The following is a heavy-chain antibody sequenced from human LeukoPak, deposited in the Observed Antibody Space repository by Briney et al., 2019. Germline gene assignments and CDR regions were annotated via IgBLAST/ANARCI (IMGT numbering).Heavy chain of an antibody. CDR1: GFIFSSYA. Sequence: PGGSLRLSCAASGFIFSSYAMSWVRQAPGKGLEWVSGISDSGGKTDSADSVKGRFTISRDNSKGKVYLQMNSLRAEDTAVYYCVARARGFRHFDYWGQGILVTVSS. V-gene: IGHV3-23*01. CDR3: VARARGFRHFDY. CDR2: ISDSGGKT. D-gene: IGHD3-10*01. J-gene: IGHJ4*02.